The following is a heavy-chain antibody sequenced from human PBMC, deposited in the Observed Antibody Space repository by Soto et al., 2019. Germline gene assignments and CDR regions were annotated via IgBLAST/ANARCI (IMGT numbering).Heavy chain of an antibody. J-gene: IGHJ5*02. CDR3: AIPYIAAAGRYNWFDP. V-gene: IGHV1-69*12. CDR2: IIPIFGTS. CDR1: GGTFSSYA. Sequence: QVQLVQSGAEVKKPGSSVKVSCKASGGTFSSYAISWVRQAPGQGLEWLGGIIPIFGTSNYAQKFQGRVTITADESTSTAYMELSSLRSEDTAVYYCAIPYIAAAGRYNWFDPWGQGTLVTVSS. D-gene: IGHD6-13*01.